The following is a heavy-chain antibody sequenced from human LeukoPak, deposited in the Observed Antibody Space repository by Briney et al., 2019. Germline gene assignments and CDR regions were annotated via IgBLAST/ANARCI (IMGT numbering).Heavy chain of an antibody. CDR2: ISDDGGYT. D-gene: IGHD7-27*01. CDR3: ASFGTSWGSAY. Sequence: PGGSLRLSCEASGFSFSRHWMHWVRQAPGKGLVWVSRISDDGGYTANVDSVEGRFITSRDNVRNTLYLHMNGLRAEDTAVYYCASFGTSWGSAYWGQGTLVTVSS. CDR1: GFSFSRHW. J-gene: IGHJ4*02. V-gene: IGHV3-74*03.